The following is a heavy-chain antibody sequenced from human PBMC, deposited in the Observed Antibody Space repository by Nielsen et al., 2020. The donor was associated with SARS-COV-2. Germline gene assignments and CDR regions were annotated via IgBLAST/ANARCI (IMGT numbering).Heavy chain of an antibody. V-gene: IGHV3-33*01. CDR1: GFTLSSYG. CDR3: AGRRDCSGGSCYGMDV. J-gene: IGHJ6*01. D-gene: IGHD2-15*01. Sequence: GESLKISCAASGFTLSSYGMHWVRQAPGKGLEWVAVIWHDGRNKYYADSVKGRFTISRDNSKNTVYLQMNSLRVEDTAIYYCAGRRDCSGGSCYGMDVWGQGTTVTVSS. CDR2: IWHDGRNK.